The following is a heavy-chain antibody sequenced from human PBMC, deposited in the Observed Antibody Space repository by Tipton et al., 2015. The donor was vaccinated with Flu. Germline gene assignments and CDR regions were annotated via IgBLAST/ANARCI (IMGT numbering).Heavy chain of an antibody. CDR3: ARDLWNDRRAYYYYDVDV. D-gene: IGHD1-1*01. CDR1: GASISSRSYY. V-gene: IGHV4-39*07. Sequence: TLSLTCTVSGASISSRSYYWGWIRQPPGKGLEWIGCIYYSGTTYYNPSLKSRVTISVDSSKNEFSLTLASLTAADTAVYYCARDLWNDRRAYYYYDVDVWGQGTTVTVSS. J-gene: IGHJ6*02. CDR2: IYYSGTT.